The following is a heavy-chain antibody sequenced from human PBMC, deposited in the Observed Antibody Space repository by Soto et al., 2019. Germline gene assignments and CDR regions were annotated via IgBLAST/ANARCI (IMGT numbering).Heavy chain of an antibody. CDR2: ISSSGSTI. Sequence: PGGSLRLSCAASGFTFSSHEMNWVRQAPGKGLEWVSYISSSGSTIYYADSVKGRFTISRDNAKNSLYLQMNSLRAEDTAVYFCVREYCAGGACSDAFDLWGQGTLVTVSS. J-gene: IGHJ3*01. D-gene: IGHD2-21*01. CDR3: VREYCAGGACSDAFDL. CDR1: GFTFSSHE. V-gene: IGHV3-48*03.